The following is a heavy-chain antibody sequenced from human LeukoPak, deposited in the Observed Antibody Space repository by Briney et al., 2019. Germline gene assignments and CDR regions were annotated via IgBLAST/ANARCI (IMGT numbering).Heavy chain of an antibody. J-gene: IGHJ4*02. D-gene: IGHD4-17*01. CDR2: IYYSGNT. Sequence: PSETLSLTCTVSGGSISSSTYYWGWIRQPPGKGLEWIGSIYYSGNTYYNPSLKSRVTISVDTSKNQLSLKLRYVTAADTAMYYCAREGHDYDAFFAYWGQGTLVTVSS. CDR1: GGSISSSTYY. CDR3: AREGHDYDAFFAY. V-gene: IGHV4-39*07.